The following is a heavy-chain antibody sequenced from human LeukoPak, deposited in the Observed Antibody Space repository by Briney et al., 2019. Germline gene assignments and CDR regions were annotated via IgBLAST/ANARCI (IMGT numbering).Heavy chain of an antibody. D-gene: IGHD1-1*01. Sequence: GGSPRLACAPSGVTSTTDAVSCVREAPGKGGGWVSAISGSGGSTYYADSVKSRFTISRDNSKTTLYLQMNSLRAEDTAVYYCAKALDHSSNYYGMDVWGQGTTVTVSS. J-gene: IGHJ6*02. CDR2: ISGSGGST. V-gene: IGHV3-23*01. CDR3: AKALDHSSNYYGMDV. CDR1: GVTSTTDA.